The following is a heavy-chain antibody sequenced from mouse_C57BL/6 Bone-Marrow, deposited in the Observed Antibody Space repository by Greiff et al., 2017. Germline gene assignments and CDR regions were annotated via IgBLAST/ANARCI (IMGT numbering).Heavy chain of an antibody. J-gene: IGHJ1*03. V-gene: IGHV14-4*01. CDR1: GFNIKDDY. Sequence: VQLQQSGAELVRPGASVKLSCTASGFNIKDDYMHWVKQRPEQGLEWIGWIDPENGDTEYASQFPGKATITADTSSNPAYLQLSSLTSEDTAVYYCTTGYYGSPWYFDVWGTGTTVTVSS. CDR2: IDPENGDT. D-gene: IGHD1-1*01. CDR3: TTGYYGSPWYFDV.